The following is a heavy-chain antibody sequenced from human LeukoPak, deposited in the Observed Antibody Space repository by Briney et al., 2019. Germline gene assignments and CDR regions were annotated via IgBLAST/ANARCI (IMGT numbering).Heavy chain of an antibody. Sequence: GGSLRPACAASGFTFGSYAMHWVRQAPGRGLEWVAGISYDGTNKYYADSVKGRFTISRDNSKNTLYLQMNNLRTDDTAVYYCARESPACGEDCYLDYRGQGALVTVSS. CDR2: ISYDGTNK. V-gene: IGHV3-30-3*01. CDR3: ARESPACGEDCYLDY. D-gene: IGHD2-21*02. CDR1: GFTFGSYA. J-gene: IGHJ4*02.